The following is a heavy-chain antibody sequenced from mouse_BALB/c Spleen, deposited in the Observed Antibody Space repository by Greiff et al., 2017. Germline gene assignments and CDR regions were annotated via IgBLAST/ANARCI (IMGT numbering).Heavy chain of an antibody. D-gene: IGHD1-2*01. Sequence: EVKLMESGGDLVKPGGSLKLSCAASGFTFSSYGMSWVRQTPDKRLEWVATISSGGSYTYYPDSVKGRFTISRDNAKNTLYLQMSSLKSEDTAMYYCARHSPITTAYFDYWGQGTTLTVSS. CDR3: ARHSPITTAYFDY. CDR1: GFTFSSYG. J-gene: IGHJ2*01. V-gene: IGHV5-6*01. CDR2: ISSGGSYT.